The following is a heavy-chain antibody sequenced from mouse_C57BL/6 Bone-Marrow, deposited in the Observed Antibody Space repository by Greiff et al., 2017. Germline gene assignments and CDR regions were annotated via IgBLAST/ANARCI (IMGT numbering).Heavy chain of an antibody. J-gene: IGHJ2*01. Sequence: VQLQQPGAELVKPGASVKMSCKASGYTFTSYWITWVKQRPGQGLEWIGDIYPGSGSTNYNEKFKSKATLTVDTSSSTAYMQLSSLTSEDSAVYYCARERIYYYGSSYDFDYWGQGTTLTVSS. V-gene: IGHV1-55*01. CDR1: GYTFTSYW. CDR2: IYPGSGST. D-gene: IGHD1-1*01. CDR3: ARERIYYYGSSYDFDY.